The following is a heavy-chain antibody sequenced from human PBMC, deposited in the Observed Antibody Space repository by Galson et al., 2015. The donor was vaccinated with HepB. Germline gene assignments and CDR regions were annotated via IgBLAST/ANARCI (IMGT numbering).Heavy chain of an antibody. Sequence: ETLSLTCTVSGGSISRYYWGWIRQPRGKGLEWIGYIYDGGSTNYKPSLKGRVTISVDTSKNQFSLKLSSVTAADTAVYYCARGRRHQQNNWFDPWGQGTLVTVSS. CDR1: GGSISRYY. V-gene: IGHV4-59*01. D-gene: IGHD2-2*01. CDR3: ARGRRHQQNNWFDP. CDR2: IYDGGST. J-gene: IGHJ5*02.